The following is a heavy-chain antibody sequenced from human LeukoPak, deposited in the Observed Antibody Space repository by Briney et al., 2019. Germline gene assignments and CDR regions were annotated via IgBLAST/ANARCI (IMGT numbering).Heavy chain of an antibody. V-gene: IGHV3-23*01. CDR2: ISASGDTT. Sequence: GGSLRLSCAASGFTFNKYAMGWARQAPGKGLEWVSIISASGDTTHYADSVEGRFTISRDNSKDTLYLQMNSLRAEDTAVYYCASCWWPHRKFDYWGRGTLSPSSQ. J-gene: IGHJ4*02. CDR3: ASCWWPHRKFDY. D-gene: IGHD2-8*02. CDR1: GFTFNKYA.